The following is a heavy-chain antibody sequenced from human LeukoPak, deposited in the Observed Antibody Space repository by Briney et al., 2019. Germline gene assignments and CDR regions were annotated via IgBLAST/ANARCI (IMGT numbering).Heavy chain of an antibody. Sequence: GGSLRLSCAASGFTFSSYDMSWVRQAPGKGLEWVSVITGSGDSTYYADSVKGRFTISRDNSKNALFLQMYSLRAEDTAMYYCAKLYCYSSCFIPWGQGTLVTVSS. CDR3: AKLYCYSSCFIP. J-gene: IGHJ5*02. CDR2: ITGSGDST. CDR1: GFTFSSYD. V-gene: IGHV3-23*01. D-gene: IGHD3-10*01.